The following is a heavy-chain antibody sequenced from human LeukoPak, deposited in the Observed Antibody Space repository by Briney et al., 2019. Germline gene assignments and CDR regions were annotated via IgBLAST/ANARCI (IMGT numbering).Heavy chain of an antibody. CDR1: GESMIGHY. D-gene: IGHD3-10*01. J-gene: IGHJ4*02. Sequence: SETLSLTCAVYGESMIGHYWTWIRQPPGKRLEWIGEIHHSGDTNSNPSLKNRVTMSIDMSKNQFSLKVKSVTAADTAVYYCVRATPNGSGRAYDHWAQGNLVPVSS. CDR3: VRATPNGSGRAYDH. V-gene: IGHV4-34*01. CDR2: IHHSGDT.